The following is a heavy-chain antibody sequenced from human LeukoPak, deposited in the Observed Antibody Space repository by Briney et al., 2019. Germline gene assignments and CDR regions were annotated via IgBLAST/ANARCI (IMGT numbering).Heavy chain of an antibody. CDR1: GLTFSSYS. CDR3: ARVPHAMIRGVIITEFYFDY. J-gene: IGHJ4*02. Sequence: GGSLRLSCAASGLTFSSYSMNWVRQAPGKGLEWVSSISSSSNYIYYADSVKGRFTISRDNAKNSLYLQMNSLRAEDTAVYYCARVPHAMIRGVIITEFYFDYWGQGTLVTVSS. D-gene: IGHD3-10*01. V-gene: IGHV3-21*01. CDR2: ISSSSNYI.